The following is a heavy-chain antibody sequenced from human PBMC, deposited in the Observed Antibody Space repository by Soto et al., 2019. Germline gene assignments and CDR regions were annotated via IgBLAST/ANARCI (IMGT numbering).Heavy chain of an antibody. CDR2: IVVGSGNT. Sequence: SVKVSCKASGFTFTSSAMQWVRQARGQRLEWIGWIVVGSGNTNYAQKFQGRVTITADESTSTAYMELSSLRSEDTAVYYCAKVDTAMVTTGLFYYYGMDVWGQGTTVTVS. CDR3: AKVDTAMVTTGLFYYYGMDV. V-gene: IGHV1-58*02. J-gene: IGHJ6*02. D-gene: IGHD5-18*01. CDR1: GFTFTSSA.